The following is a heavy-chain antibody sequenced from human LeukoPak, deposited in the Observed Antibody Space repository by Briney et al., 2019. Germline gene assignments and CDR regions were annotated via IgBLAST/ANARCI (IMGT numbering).Heavy chain of an antibody. CDR2: ISYDGSDK. J-gene: IGHJ4*02. V-gene: IGHV3-30*18. CDR1: GFTFSTYG. Sequence: GRSLRLSCAASGFTFSTYGMHWVRQAPGKGLEWVAVISYDGSDKYYADSVKGRFTISRDNSKNTLYLQMNSLRAEDTAVYYCAKSGTRSSWSPRVKTYLDYWGQGTLVTVSS. CDR3: AKSGTRSSWSPRVKTYLDY. D-gene: IGHD6-13*01.